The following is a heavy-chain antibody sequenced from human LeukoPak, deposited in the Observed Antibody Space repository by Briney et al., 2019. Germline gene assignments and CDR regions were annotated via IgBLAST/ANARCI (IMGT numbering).Heavy chain of an antibody. D-gene: IGHD3-22*01. CDR2: ISGSGGST. Sequence: GGSLRPSCAASGFTFSSYAMSWVRQAPGKGLEWVSAISGSGGSTYYADSVKGRFTISRDNSKNTLYLQMNSLRAEDAAVYYCAQIAPPYDSSGEKFDYSRQGTLVTVSS. J-gene: IGHJ4*02. CDR3: AQIAPPYDSSGEKFDY. V-gene: IGHV3-23*01. CDR1: GFTFSSYA.